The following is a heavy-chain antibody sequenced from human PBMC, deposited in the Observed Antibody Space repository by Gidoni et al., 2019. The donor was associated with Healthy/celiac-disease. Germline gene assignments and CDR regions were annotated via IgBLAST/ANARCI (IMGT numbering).Heavy chain of an antibody. Sequence: QVQLVQSGAEVKKPGASVKVSCKASGYPFTSYYMDWVRQAPGQGLTWMGIINRSGGSTSYAQKFQGRVTMTRDTYTSTVYMELSSLGSEDTAVYYCARERYSYGPFDYWGQGTLVTVSS. J-gene: IGHJ4*02. D-gene: IGHD5-18*01. V-gene: IGHV1-46*01. CDR1: GYPFTSYY. CDR3: ARERYSYGPFDY. CDR2: INRSGGST.